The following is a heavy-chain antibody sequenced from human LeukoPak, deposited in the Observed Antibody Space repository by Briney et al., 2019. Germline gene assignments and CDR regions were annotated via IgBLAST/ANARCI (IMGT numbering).Heavy chain of an antibody. CDR1: GGSISSYY. CDR3: ARGLSVAYYYDSSGYSDWFDP. D-gene: IGHD3-22*01. CDR2: IYYSGST. J-gene: IGHJ5*02. V-gene: IGHV4-59*01. Sequence: PSETLSLTCTVSGGSISSYYWSWIRQPPGKGLEWIGYIYYSGSTNYNPSLKSRVTISVDTSKNQFPLKLSSVTAADTAVYYCARGLSVAYYYDSSGYSDWFDPWGQGTLVTVSS.